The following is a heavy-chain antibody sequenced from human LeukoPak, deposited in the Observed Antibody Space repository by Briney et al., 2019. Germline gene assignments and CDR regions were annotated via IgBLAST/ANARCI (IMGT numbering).Heavy chain of an antibody. CDR2: IYYSGST. D-gene: IGHD3-10*01. CDR1: GGSISSYY. V-gene: IGHV4-59*01. Sequence: PSETLSLTCTVSGGSISSYYWSWIRQPPGKGLEWIGYIYYSGSTYYNPFLKSRVTISVDTSKNHFSLRLSSETAADTAVYYCAREISYSGAFDYWGQGTLVTVSS. J-gene: IGHJ4*02. CDR3: AREISYSGAFDY.